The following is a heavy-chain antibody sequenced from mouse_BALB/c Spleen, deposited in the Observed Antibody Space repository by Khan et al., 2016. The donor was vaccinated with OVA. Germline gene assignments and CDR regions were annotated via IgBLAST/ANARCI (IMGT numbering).Heavy chain of an antibody. CDR3: GRSKGWDKAMDY. V-gene: IGHV2-9*02. D-gene: IGHD4-1*01. J-gene: IGHJ4*01. Sequence: QVQLKESGPGLVAPSQSLSITCTVSGFSLTSYGVHWVRQPPGKGLEWLGVIWAGGSTNYNSALMSRLSISKDNSKSQVFLKMDSLQAEDAAMYYCGRSKGWDKAMDYWGQGTLVTVSS. CDR1: GFSLTSYG. CDR2: IWAGGST.